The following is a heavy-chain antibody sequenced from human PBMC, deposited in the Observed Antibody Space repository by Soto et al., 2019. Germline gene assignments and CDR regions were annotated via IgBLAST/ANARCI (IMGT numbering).Heavy chain of an antibody. CDR3: ARGLWGSYRGDY. CDR2: IIPIFGTA. Sequence: ASVKVSCKASGGTFSSYAISWVRQAPGQGLEWMGGIIPIFGTANYAQKFQGRVTITADESTSTAYMELSSLRSEDTAVYYCARGLWGSYRGDYWGQGTLVTVSS. CDR1: GGTFSSYA. J-gene: IGHJ4*02. D-gene: IGHD3-16*02. V-gene: IGHV1-69*13.